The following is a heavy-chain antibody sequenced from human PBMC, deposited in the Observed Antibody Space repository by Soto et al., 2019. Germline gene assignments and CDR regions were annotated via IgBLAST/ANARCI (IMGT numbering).Heavy chain of an antibody. V-gene: IGHV5-10-1*01. Sequence: PGSSLKISCKGSGYSFTRYWISWVRQMPGKGLEWMLSLDPCDYYTNYSPSFQGHVTISAEKSISTAYLQWRRLEASDTAMYYCARDIGNSGSYFPYYYYFGMEVWGQGTRVTVSS. CDR3: ARDIGNSGSYFPYYYYFGMEV. CDR2: LDPCDYYT. CDR1: GYSFTRYW. J-gene: IGHJ6*02. D-gene: IGHD1-26*01.